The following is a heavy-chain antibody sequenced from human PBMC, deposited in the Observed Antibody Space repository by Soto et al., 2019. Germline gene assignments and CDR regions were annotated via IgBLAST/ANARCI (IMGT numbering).Heavy chain of an antibody. J-gene: IGHJ6*02. Sequence: SVKVACKASGGTFSSYAISWVRQAPGQGLEWMGGIIPIFGTANYAQKFQGRVTITADESTSTAYMELSSLRSEDTAVYYCAFWYGDYYYYGMDVWGQGTTVTVSS. CDR1: GGTFSSYA. CDR2: IIPIFGTA. CDR3: AFWYGDYYYYGMDV. V-gene: IGHV1-69*13. D-gene: IGHD3-10*01.